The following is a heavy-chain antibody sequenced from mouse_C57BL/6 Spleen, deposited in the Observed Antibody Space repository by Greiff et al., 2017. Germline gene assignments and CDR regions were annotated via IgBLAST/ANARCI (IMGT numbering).Heavy chain of an antibody. CDR3: ARSQGLAWFAY. CDR1: GYTFTSYN. J-gene: IGHJ3*01. V-gene: IGHV1-12*01. Sequence: SGAELVRPGASVKMSCKASGYTFTSYNVHWVKQTPRQGLEWIGAIYPGNGDTSYNQKFKGKATLTVDKSSSTAYMQLSSLTSEDSAVYFCARSQGLAWFAYWGQGTLVTVSA. CDR2: IYPGNGDT.